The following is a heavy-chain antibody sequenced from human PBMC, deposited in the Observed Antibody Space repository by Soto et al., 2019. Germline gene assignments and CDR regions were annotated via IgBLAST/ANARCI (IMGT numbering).Heavy chain of an antibody. J-gene: IGHJ4*02. CDR2: IYYTGTT. CDR1: GGSFSSSY. CDR3: ASGGNLYSTTAPAVGGVDF. D-gene: IGHD2-8*01. Sequence: PSETLSLTCAVYGGSFSSSYWSWIRQSPGTGLEWIGYIYYTGTTNYNPSLKRRVTISLDTAKNQFSLNVNSLTTADTAVYFCASGGNLYSTTAPAVGGVDFWGQGTRVT. V-gene: IGHV4-59*01.